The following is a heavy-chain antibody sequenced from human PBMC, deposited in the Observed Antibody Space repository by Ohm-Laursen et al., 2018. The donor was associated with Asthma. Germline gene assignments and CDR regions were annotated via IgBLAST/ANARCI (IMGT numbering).Heavy chain of an antibody. Sequence: TLSLTCAVYGGSFSGYYWSWIRQPPGKGLEWIGEINHSGSTNYNPSLKSRVTISVDTSKNQFSLKLSSVTAADTAVYYCARGYSRYYYYGVDVWGQGTTVTVSS. CDR2: INHSGST. CDR1: GGSFSGYY. V-gene: IGHV4-34*01. CDR3: ARGYSRYYYYGVDV. J-gene: IGHJ6*02. D-gene: IGHD2-15*01.